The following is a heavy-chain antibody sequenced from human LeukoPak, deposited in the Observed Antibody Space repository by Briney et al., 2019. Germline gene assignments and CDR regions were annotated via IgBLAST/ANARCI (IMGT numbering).Heavy chain of an antibody. D-gene: IGHD5-24*01. J-gene: IGHJ4*02. CDR3: ARGGGWLQFFFDY. V-gene: IGHV4-39*07. Sequence: SETLSLTCTVSGGSISSSSYYWGWIRQPPGKGLEWIGSIYYSGSTNYNPSLKSRVTISVDTSKNQFSLKLSSVTAADTAVYYCARGGGWLQFFFDYWGQGTLVTVSS. CDR2: IYYSGST. CDR1: GGSISSSSYY.